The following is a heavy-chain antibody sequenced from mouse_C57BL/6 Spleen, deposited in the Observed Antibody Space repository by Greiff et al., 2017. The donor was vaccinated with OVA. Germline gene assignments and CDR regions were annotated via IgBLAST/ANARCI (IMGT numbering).Heavy chain of an antibody. Sequence: EVKLMESGEGLVKPGGSLKLSCAASGFTFSSYAMSWVRQTPEKRLEWVAYISSGGDYIYYAETVKGRFTISRENARNTLYLQMSSLKSEDTAMYYCTRIYNGYAMDYWGQGTSVTVSS. J-gene: IGHJ4*01. CDR1: GFTFSSYA. D-gene: IGHD2-1*01. V-gene: IGHV5-9-1*02. CDR2: ISSGGDYI. CDR3: TRIYNGYAMDY.